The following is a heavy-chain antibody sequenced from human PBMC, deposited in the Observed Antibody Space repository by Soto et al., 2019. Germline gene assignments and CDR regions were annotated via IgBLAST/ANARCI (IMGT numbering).Heavy chain of an antibody. J-gene: IGHJ5*02. V-gene: IGHV2-5*02. D-gene: IGHD3-16*01. CDR2: IYWDEGK. Sequence: QITLKESGPTLVKPTQTLTLTCTFSGFSLSTSGVCVGWIRQPPGKALEWLALIYWDEGKSYSPSLKSRITITKYTAKNQVVLTMTNMDPVDTATYYCAYIRDFTTFGASGQGTLITVSS. CDR3: AYIRDFTTFGA. CDR1: GFSLSTSGVC.